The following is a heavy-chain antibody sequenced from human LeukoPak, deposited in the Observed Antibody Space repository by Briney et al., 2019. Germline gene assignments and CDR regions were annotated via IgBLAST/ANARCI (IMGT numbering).Heavy chain of an antibody. CDR2: IIPIFGTA. J-gene: IGHJ4*02. CDR3: ASPPPEISGVAAFDY. Sequence: SVKVSCKASGGTFSSYAISWVRQAPGQGREWMGGIIPIFGTANYAQKFQGRVTITADESTSTAYMELSSLRSEDTAVYYCASPPPEISGVAAFDYWGQGTLVTVSS. CDR1: GGTFSSYA. V-gene: IGHV1-69*13. D-gene: IGHD3-3*01.